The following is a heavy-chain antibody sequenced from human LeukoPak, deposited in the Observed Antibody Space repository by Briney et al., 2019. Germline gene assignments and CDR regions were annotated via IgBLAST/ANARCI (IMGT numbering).Heavy chain of an antibody. D-gene: IGHD1-26*01. CDR3: ARDGYSGNYYDY. CDR1: GFTFRNYW. CDR2: IRQDGGEI. V-gene: IGHV3-7*04. J-gene: IGHJ4*02. Sequence: GGSLRLSCVASGFTFRNYWMTWVRQAPGKGLEWVANIRQDGGEIYYLDSVKGRLAISRDNAKNSLYLQMNSLRGEDTAVYYCARDGYSGNYYDYWGQGTLVTVSS.